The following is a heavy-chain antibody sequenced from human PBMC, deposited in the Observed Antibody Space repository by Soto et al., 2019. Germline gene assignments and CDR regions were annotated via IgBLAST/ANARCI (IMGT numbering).Heavy chain of an antibody. CDR1: GGSMSSNF. CDR3: ARDSVGSGYD. J-gene: IGHJ4*02. V-gene: IGHV4-59*01. D-gene: IGHD5-12*01. CDR2: IYYSGYT. Sequence: QVQLQESGPGLVKPSETLSLTCGVSGGSMSSNFWSWIRQPPGKRPEWIGYIYYSGYTNYNPSLKSRVTISVDTSKNQFSLKLSSVTAADTAVYYCARDSVGSGYDWGQGTLVTVSS.